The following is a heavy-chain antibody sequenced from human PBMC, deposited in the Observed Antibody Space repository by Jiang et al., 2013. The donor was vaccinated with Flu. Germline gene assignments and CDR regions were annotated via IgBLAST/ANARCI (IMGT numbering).Heavy chain of an antibody. D-gene: IGHD2-2*01. V-gene: IGHV4-59*01. CDR2: IYYSGST. CDR3: ARNVGYCSSTSCYYYYYYMDV. CDR1: SGSISSYY. Sequence: GSGLVKPSETLSLTCTVSSGSISSYYWSWIRQPPGKGLEWIGYIYYSGSTNYNPSLKSRVTISVDTSKNQFSLKLSSVTAADTAVYYCARNVGYCSSTSCYYYYYYMDVVGTKGHGHRL. J-gene: IGHJ6*03.